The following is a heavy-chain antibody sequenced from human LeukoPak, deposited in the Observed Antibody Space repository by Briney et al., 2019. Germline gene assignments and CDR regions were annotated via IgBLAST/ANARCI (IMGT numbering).Heavy chain of an antibody. CDR1: GGSISSYY. D-gene: IGHD6-13*01. CDR2: IYTSGST. V-gene: IGHV4-4*07. J-gene: IGHJ5*02. Sequence: PSETLSLTCTVSGGSISSYYWSWIRQPAGKGLEWIGRIYTSGSTNYNPSLKSRVTMSVDTSENQFSLKLSSVTAADTAVYYCARCRHSSWWYNWFDPWGQGTLVTVSS. CDR3: ARCRHSSWWYNWFDP.